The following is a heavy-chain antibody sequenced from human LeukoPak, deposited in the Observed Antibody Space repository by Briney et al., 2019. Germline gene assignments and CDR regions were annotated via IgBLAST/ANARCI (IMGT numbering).Heavy chain of an antibody. D-gene: IGHD6-19*01. CDR3: ARRLIAVAGPYYYYYMDV. CDR2: IYYSGST. J-gene: IGHJ6*03. CDR1: GGSITTNNYY. V-gene: IGHV4-61*05. Sequence: SETLSLTCTVSGGSITTNNYYWGWIRQPPGKGLEWIGYIYYSGSTNYNPSLKSRVTISVDTSKNQFSLKLSSVTAADTAVYYCARRLIAVAGPYYYYYMDVWGKGTTVTVSS.